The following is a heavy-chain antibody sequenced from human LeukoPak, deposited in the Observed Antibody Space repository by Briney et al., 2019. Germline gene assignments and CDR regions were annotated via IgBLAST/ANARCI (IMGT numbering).Heavy chain of an antibody. V-gene: IGHV1-2*02. J-gene: IGHJ4*02. Sequence: GASVKVSCKASGYTFTGYYINWLRQAPGQGLEWMGWINPNSGGTNYAQKFRGRVTMTRDTSISTAYMELSRLRSDDTAVYYCARAQVEYCSGGRCYSGYWGQGTLVTVSS. D-gene: IGHD2-15*01. CDR1: GYTFTGYY. CDR3: ARAQVEYCSGGRCYSGY. CDR2: INPNSGGT.